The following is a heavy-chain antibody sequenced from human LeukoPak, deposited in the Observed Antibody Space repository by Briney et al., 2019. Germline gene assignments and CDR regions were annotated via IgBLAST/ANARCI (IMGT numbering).Heavy chain of an antibody. V-gene: IGHV3-74*01. J-gene: IGHJ4*02. CDR3: AREGRVTGYDFDC. CDR2: INSDGSSI. Sequence: GGSLRLSCEASGFTFRSYWMHWVRQAQGKGRGGFSRINSDGSSITYADSVKGRFTISRDNAKNTLYLQMNSLRVEDTAVYYCAREGRVTGYDFDCWGQGTLVTVSS. CDR1: GFTFRSYW. D-gene: IGHD5-12*01.